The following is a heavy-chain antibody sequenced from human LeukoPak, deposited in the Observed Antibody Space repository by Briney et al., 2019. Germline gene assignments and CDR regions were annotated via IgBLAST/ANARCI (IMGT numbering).Heavy chain of an antibody. CDR3: ARRGGYSSSFSVGYYYGMDV. V-gene: IGHV5-51*01. CDR2: IYPGDSDT. CDR1: GYSFTSYW. D-gene: IGHD6-13*01. Sequence: GESLKISCKGSGYSFTSYWIGWVRQMPGKGLEWMGIIYPGDSDTRYSPSFQGQVTISADKSISTAYLQWSSLKASDTAMYYCARRGGYSSSFSVGYYYGMDVWGQGTTVTVSS. J-gene: IGHJ6*02.